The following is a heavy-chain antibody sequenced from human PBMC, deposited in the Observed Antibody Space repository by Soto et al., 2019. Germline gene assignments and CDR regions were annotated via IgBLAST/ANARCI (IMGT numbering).Heavy chain of an antibody. CDR3: ASRFLRAAAGAFDY. D-gene: IGHD6-13*01. V-gene: IGHV1-69*02. J-gene: IGHJ4*02. CDR1: GGTFSSYT. Sequence: SVKVSCKASGGTFSSYTISWVRQAPGQGLEWMGRIIPILGIANYAQKFQGRVTITADKSTSTAYMELSSLRSEDTAVYYCASRFLRAAAGAFDYWGQGTLVTVSS. CDR2: IIPILGIA.